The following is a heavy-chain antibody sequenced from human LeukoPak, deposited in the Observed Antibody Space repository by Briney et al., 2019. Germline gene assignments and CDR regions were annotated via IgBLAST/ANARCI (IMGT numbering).Heavy chain of an antibody. CDR3: AKCRGVSISALADY. J-gene: IGHJ4*02. CDR1: GFTFRQRW. D-gene: IGHD2-15*01. CDR2: INRDGTTT. V-gene: IGHV3-74*01. Sequence: HPGESLRLSCAASGFTFRQRWMHWVRQAPGKGLVWVSHINRDGTTTSYADSVKGRFTISRDNSKNTLYLQMNSLRAEDTAVYYCAKCRGVSISALADYWGQGTLVTVSS.